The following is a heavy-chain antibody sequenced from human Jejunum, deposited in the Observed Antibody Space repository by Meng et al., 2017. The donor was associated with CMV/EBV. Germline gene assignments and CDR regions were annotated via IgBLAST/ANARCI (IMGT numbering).Heavy chain of an antibody. J-gene: IGHJ4*02. Sequence: LRLSCAASGLALSRNWMGWVRRAPGKGLGWVANIKPDGSEKDYVDSTKGRFTISRDNAKNSLYLQMNSLRAEDTAVYYCARGYFDYWGQGTLVTVSS. CDR3: ARGYFDY. V-gene: IGHV3-7*01. CDR1: GLALSRNW. CDR2: IKPDGSEK.